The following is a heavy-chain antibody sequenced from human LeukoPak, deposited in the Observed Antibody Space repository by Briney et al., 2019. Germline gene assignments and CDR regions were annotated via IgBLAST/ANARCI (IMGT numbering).Heavy chain of an antibody. V-gene: IGHV4-34*01. J-gene: IGHJ4*02. Sequence: SETLSLTCAVYGGSFSGYYWSWIRQPPGKGLEWIGEINHSGSTNYYTSLTSRGTISVGPTNNHFPLKLRYGTTADPAVLYFSGAIAARRDFDYWGQGTLVTVSP. D-gene: IGHD6-6*01. CDR2: INHSGST. CDR3: SGAIAARRDFDY. CDR1: GGSFSGYY.